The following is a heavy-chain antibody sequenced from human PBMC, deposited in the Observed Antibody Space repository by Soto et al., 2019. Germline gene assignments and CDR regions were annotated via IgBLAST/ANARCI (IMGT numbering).Heavy chain of an antibody. CDR2: IYYSWST. CDR1: VGSISSGGYY. V-gene: IGHV4-31*03. CDR3: ARADDSSGYVPSFDY. Sequence: SETLSHTCTVSVGSISSGGYYLSWIRQHPGKGLEWIGYIYYSWSTYYNPSLKSRVTISVDTSKNQFSLKLSSVTAADTAVYYCARADDSSGYVPSFDYLGQGTLVTIAS. D-gene: IGHD3-22*01. J-gene: IGHJ4*02.